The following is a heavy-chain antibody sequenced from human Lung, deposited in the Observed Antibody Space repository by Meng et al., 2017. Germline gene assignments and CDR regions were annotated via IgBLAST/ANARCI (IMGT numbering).Heavy chain of an antibody. CDR1: GFTFTAFS. J-gene: IGHJ5*02. D-gene: IGHD5-18*01. V-gene: IGHV3-23*01. CDR2: ISSTGDST. Sequence: EVQVMESGGGSVQPGGSLRLSCAASGFTFTAFSMTWVRQAPGKGLEWVSTISSTGDSTFYPDSVKGRFIVSRDNSKNTLYLQMNSLRAEDTAIYYCAKEAAMASWGQGTLVTVSS. CDR3: AKEAAMAS.